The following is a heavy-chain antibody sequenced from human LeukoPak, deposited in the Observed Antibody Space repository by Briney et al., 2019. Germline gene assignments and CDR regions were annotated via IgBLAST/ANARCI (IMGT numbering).Heavy chain of an antibody. CDR1: GGSISSGGYY. V-gene: IGHV4-31*03. CDR3: ARDLKGTTVVTTMDYGMDV. Sequence: PSQTLSLTCTVSGGSISSGGYYWSWIRQHPGKGLEWIGYIYYSGSTNYNPSLKSRVTMSVDTSKNQFSLKLSSVTAADTAVYYCARDLKGTTVVTTMDYGMDVWGQGTTVTVSS. CDR2: IYYSGST. J-gene: IGHJ6*02. D-gene: IGHD4-17*01.